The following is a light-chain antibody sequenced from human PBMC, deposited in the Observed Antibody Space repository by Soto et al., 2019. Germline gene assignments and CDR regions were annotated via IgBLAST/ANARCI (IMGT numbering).Light chain of an antibody. Sequence: AIQMTQSPSSLSASVGDRVTITCRTSQDISNDLDWYQQKPGKAPKLLIYAASRLQSGVPSRFSGSGSGTDFTLAISGLEPADFGVYYCQQYVTSPSITFGQGTRLEIK. CDR3: QQYVTSPSIT. J-gene: IGKJ5*01. V-gene: IGKV1-6*01. CDR1: QDISND. CDR2: AAS.